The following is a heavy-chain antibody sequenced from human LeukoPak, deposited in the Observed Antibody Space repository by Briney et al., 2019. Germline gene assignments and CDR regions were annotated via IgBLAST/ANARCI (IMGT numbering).Heavy chain of an antibody. V-gene: IGHV3-30*02. CDR3: AKAVGPDYYYYMDV. Sequence: GGSLRLSCAASGFTFSSYGMHWVRQAPGKGLEWVAFIRYDGSNKYYADSVKGRFTISRDNSKNTLYLQMHSLRAEDTAVYYCAKAVGPDYYYYMDVWGKGTTVTVSS. CDR2: IRYDGSNK. CDR1: GFTFSSYG. J-gene: IGHJ6*03.